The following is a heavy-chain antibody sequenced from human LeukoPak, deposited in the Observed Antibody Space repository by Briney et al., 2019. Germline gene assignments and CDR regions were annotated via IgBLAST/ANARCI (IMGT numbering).Heavy chain of an antibody. CDR1: GGSISSGGYP. J-gene: IGHJ4*02. CDR2: IYHSGST. V-gene: IGHV4-30-2*01. Sequence: PSETLSLTCAVSGGSISSGGYPWSWIRQPPGKGLEWIGYIYHSGSTYYNPSLKSRVTISVDRSKNQFSLKLSSVTAADTAVYYCASEPRYGDYVYWGQGTLVTVSS. CDR3: ASEPRYGDYVY. D-gene: IGHD4-17*01.